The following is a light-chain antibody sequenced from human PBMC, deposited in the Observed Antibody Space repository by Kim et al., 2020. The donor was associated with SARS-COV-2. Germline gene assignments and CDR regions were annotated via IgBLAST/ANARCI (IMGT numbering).Light chain of an antibody. V-gene: IGLV1-44*01. CDR3: AAWDDSLHGHMV. CDR1: SSNIGTNS. CDR2: SNN. Sequence: QTVYTSCSGSSSNIGTNSVNWCQQVPGTAPRLLIFSNNQRPSGVPDLISGSKSGTSASLAINGLLSEDEADYYCAAWDDSLHGHMVFGGGTKVTVL. J-gene: IGLJ2*01.